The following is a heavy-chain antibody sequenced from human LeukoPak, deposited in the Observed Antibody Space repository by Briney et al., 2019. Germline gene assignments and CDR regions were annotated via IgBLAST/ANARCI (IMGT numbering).Heavy chain of an antibody. CDR1: GFTFSSYA. Sequence: PGGSLRLSCAASGFTFSSYAMSSVRQAPGKGLEWVSAISDSGGSTYDADSVKGRFTISRDNSKNTLYLQMNSLRAEDTAVYYCAKDNSIGRYCTNGVCSSFDYWGQGTLVTVSS. J-gene: IGHJ4*02. D-gene: IGHD2-8*01. CDR2: ISDSGGST. CDR3: AKDNSIGRYCTNGVCSSFDY. V-gene: IGHV3-23*01.